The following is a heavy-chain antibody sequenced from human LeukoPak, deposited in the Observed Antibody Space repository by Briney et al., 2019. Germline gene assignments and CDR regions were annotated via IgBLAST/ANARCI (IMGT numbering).Heavy chain of an antibody. CDR2: IKHDGSEK. J-gene: IGHJ4*02. Sequence: PGGSLRLSCAASGFTFSSYAMSWVRQAPGKGLEWVTTIKHDGSEKNYVDSVEGRFTISRDNAMNSLYLQMNSLRAEDTAVYYCARDRGLSGYDLCDYWGQGTLVTVSS. V-gene: IGHV3-7*01. CDR1: GFTFSSYA. D-gene: IGHD5-12*01. CDR3: ARDRGLSGYDLCDY.